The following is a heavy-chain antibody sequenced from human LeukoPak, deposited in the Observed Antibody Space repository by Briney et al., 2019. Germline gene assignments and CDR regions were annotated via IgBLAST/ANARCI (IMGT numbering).Heavy chain of an antibody. V-gene: IGHV4-59*11. CDR3: AKDEGPYSNYGVGFDY. Sequence: SETLSLTCSVPGDSITSHYWNWIRQPPGKGLEWIGFTHYSGSNSYTPSLRSRVSTSVDTSRNQFSLHLSSVTAADTAVYYCAKDEGPYSNYGVGFDYWGQGTLVTVSS. J-gene: IGHJ4*02. CDR1: GDSITSHY. D-gene: IGHD4-11*01. CDR2: THYSGSN.